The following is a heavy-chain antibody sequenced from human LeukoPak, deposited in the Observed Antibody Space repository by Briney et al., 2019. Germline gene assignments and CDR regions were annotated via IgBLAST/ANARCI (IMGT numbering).Heavy chain of an antibody. CDR1: GFTFSSYS. J-gene: IGHJ6*04. V-gene: IGHV3-21*01. D-gene: IGHD2-15*01. Sequence: GGSLRLSCAASGFTFSSYSMNWVRQAPGKGLEWVSSISSSSSYIYYADSVKGRFTISRDNAKNSLYLQMNSLRAEDTADYYCARGLVVAATPPYSYYGMDVWGKGTTVTVSS. CDR2: ISSSSSYI. CDR3: ARGLVVAATPPYSYYGMDV.